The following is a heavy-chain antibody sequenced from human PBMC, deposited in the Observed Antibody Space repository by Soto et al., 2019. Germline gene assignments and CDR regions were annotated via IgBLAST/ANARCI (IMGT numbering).Heavy chain of an antibody. Sequence: LSRTCTLSGGSVRAPDWWNWVRQSPDKGLEWIAEVHISGHSNYNPSLRSRVSVSIDSSKNQFYLNLNSVTAADTAIYYCARVRQGCSANNCYFDPWGQGTQVTVSS. D-gene: IGHD1-1*01. CDR1: GGSVRAPDW. J-gene: IGHJ5*01. CDR3: ARVRQGCSANNCYFDP. V-gene: IGHV4-4*02. CDR2: VHISGHS.